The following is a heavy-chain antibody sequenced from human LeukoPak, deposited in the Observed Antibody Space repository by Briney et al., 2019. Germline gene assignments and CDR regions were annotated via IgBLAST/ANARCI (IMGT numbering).Heavy chain of an antibody. CDR2: ISSSSNTI. D-gene: IGHD6-19*01. Sequence: PGGSLRLSCAVSGFTFSSYNMNWVRQAPGKGLEWISYISSSSNTIYYADSVKGRFTISRDNAQNSLYLQMNSLRAEDTAVYYCARDFGARGWLDYWGQGTLVTVSS. J-gene: IGHJ4*02. V-gene: IGHV3-48*01. CDR1: GFTFSSYN. CDR3: ARDFGARGWLDY.